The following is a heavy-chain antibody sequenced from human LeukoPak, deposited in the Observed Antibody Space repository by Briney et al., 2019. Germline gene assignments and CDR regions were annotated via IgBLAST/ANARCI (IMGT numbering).Heavy chain of an antibody. V-gene: IGHV1-2*02. CDR1: GYTFTGQY. J-gene: IGHJ6*03. D-gene: IGHD4-11*01. CDR2: INPDSGGT. Sequence: ASVKVSCKASGYTFTGQYIHWVRQAPGQGLEWMGWINPDSGGTRYAQKYQGRVTMTRDTSISTVYMELSRLDSDDTAVYYCARQDPVTGIRGLPYYYYYYMDVWGTGTTVSVSS. CDR3: ARQDPVTGIRGLPYYYYYYMDV.